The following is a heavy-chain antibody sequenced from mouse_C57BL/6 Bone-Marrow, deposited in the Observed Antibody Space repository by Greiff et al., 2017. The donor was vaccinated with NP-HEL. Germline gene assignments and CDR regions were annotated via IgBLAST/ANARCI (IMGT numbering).Heavy chain of an antibody. V-gene: IGHV1-15*01. CDR2: IDPETGGT. CDR1: GYTFTDYE. Sequence: VKLQESGAELVRPGASVTLSCKASGYTFTDYEMHWVKQTPVHGLEWIGAIDPETGGTAYNQKFKGKAILTADKSSSTAYMELRSLTSEDSAVYYCTRSVTTVVDYFDYWGQGTTLTVSS. CDR3: TRSVTTVVDYFDY. D-gene: IGHD1-1*01. J-gene: IGHJ2*01.